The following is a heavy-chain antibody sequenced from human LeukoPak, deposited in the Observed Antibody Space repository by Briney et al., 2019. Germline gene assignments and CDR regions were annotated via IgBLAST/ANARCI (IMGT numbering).Heavy chain of an antibody. J-gene: IGHJ5*02. Sequence: GGSLRLSCAASGFTFSSYWMSWVRQAPGKGLEWVAIIKQDGSEKYYVDSVKGRFTISRDNAKNSLYLQMNTLRAEDTAVYYCARDSSSWYWEVRSRFDPWGERTLVTVSS. V-gene: IGHV3-7*01. CDR3: ARDSSSWYWEVRSRFDP. CDR1: GFTFSSYW. CDR2: IKQDGSEK. D-gene: IGHD6-13*01.